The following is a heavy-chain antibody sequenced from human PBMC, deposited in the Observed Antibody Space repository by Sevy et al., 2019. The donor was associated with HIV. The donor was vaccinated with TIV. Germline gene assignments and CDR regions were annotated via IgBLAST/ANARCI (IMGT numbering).Heavy chain of an antibody. Sequence: ASVKVSCKASGYTFTDYFMHWVRQAPGQGLEWMGWINPNSGGTNYAPRFRGRVTMTRDTSISTAYMELSRLRSDDTAVYYCASLSGYYYDSSRYYNTDAFDIWGQGTMVTVSS. D-gene: IGHD3-22*01. V-gene: IGHV1-2*02. J-gene: IGHJ3*02. CDR2: INPNSGGT. CDR3: ASLSGYYYDSSRYYNTDAFDI. CDR1: GYTFTDYF.